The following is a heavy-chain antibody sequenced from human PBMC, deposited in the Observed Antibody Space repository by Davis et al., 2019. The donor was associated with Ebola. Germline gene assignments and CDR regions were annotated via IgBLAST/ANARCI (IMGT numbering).Heavy chain of an antibody. Sequence: ASVKVSCKASGYTLTNFYMHWVRQAPGQGLEWVGRMNPSGTNTNYAQKLQGRVPLTRDTSTSTVYMELSSLSSEDTAVYYCARDSIASADEGFDIWGQGTMVTVSS. CDR1: GYTLTNFY. CDR3: ARDSIASADEGFDI. V-gene: IGHV1-46*01. D-gene: IGHD6-13*01. J-gene: IGHJ3*02. CDR2: MNPSGTNT.